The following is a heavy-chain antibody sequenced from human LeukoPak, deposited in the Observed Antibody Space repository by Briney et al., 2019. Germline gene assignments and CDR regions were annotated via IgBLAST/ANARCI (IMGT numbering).Heavy chain of an antibody. J-gene: IGHJ6*04. Sequence: HTGGSLRLSCAASGITFSSYAMHWVRQAPGKGLEWVAFVRYDGTNKYYADSVKGRFTISRDNSKNTVYLQMNSLRAEDTAVYYCATLVTHCSSDSLSFDFCVDVWGKGTTVTVSS. V-gene: IGHV3-30*02. D-gene: IGHD2-2*01. CDR1: GITFSSYA. CDR3: ATLVTHCSSDSLSFDFCVDV. CDR2: VRYDGTNK.